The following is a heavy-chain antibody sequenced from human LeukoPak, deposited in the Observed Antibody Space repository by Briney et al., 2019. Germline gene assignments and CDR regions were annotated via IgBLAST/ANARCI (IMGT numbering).Heavy chain of an antibody. D-gene: IGHD4-23*01. Sequence: GGSLRLSCAASGFTFSSYGMHWVRQAPGKGLEWVAVISYDGSDKYYADSVKGRFTISRDNSKNTLYLQMNSLRAEDTAVYYCARDKQSYGGNSDVMDVWGQGTTVTVSS. CDR1: GFTFSSYG. CDR2: ISYDGSDK. CDR3: ARDKQSYGGNSDVMDV. V-gene: IGHV3-30*03. J-gene: IGHJ6*02.